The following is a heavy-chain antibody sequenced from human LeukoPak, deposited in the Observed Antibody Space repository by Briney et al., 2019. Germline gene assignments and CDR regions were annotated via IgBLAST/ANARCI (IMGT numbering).Heavy chain of an antibody. CDR1: GFTFSSYS. D-gene: IGHD3-22*01. V-gene: IGHV3-21*01. CDR3: ARDEQGYYDSSGYHDVDCWAQVTLATVCTGSD. CDR2: ISSSSSYI. J-gene: IGHJ6*03. Sequence: PGGSLRLSCAASGFTFSSYSMNWVRQAPGKGLEWVSSISSSSSYIYYADSVKGRFTISRDNAKNSLYLQMNSLRAEDTAVYYCARDEQGYYDSSGYHDVDCWAQVTLATVCTGSDRAKG.